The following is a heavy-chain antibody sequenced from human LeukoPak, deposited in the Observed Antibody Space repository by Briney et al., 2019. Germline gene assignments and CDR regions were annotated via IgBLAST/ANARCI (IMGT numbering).Heavy chain of an antibody. CDR3: ARESGSYFDY. J-gene: IGHJ4*02. Sequence: ASVKVSCKASGYTFTGYYMHWVRQAPGQGLEWMGWISAYNGNTNYAQKLQGRVTMTTDTSTSTAYMELRSLRSDDTAVYYCARESGSYFDYWGQGTLVTVSS. V-gene: IGHV1-18*04. D-gene: IGHD1-26*01. CDR1: GYTFTGYY. CDR2: ISAYNGNT.